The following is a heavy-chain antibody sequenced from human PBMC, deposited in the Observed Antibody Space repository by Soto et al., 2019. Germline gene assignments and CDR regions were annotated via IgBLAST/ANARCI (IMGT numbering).Heavy chain of an antibody. V-gene: IGHV3-64*01. CDR2: ISSNGGST. CDR3: VREGYCSSTSCYSFDY. J-gene: IGHJ4*02. CDR1: GFTFSSYA. D-gene: IGHD2-2*01. Sequence: EVQLVESGGGLVQPGGSLRLSCAASGFTFSSYAMHWVRQAPGKGLEYVSAISSNGGSTYYANSVKGRFTISRDNSKNTLYLQMGSLRAEDMAVYYCVREGYCSSTSCYSFDYWGQGTLVTVSS.